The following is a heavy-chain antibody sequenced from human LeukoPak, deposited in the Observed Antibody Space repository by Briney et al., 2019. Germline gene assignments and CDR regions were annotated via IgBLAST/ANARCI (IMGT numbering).Heavy chain of an antibody. CDR1: GFTFSSYW. Sequence: PGGSLRLSCAASGFTFSSYWMSWVRQAPGKGLGWVANIKQDGSEKYYVDSVKGRFTISRDNAKNSLYLQMNSLRAEDTAVYYCARDRYSSSPDYWGQGTLVTVSS. J-gene: IGHJ4*02. CDR2: IKQDGSEK. D-gene: IGHD6-13*01. V-gene: IGHV3-7*01. CDR3: ARDRYSSSPDY.